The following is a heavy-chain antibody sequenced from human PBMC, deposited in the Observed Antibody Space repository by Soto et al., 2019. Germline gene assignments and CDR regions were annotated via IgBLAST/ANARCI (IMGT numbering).Heavy chain of an antibody. CDR2: ISAYNGNT. D-gene: IGHD3-10*01. V-gene: IGHV1-18*01. CDR3: AGEAEVPGTVYSLY. J-gene: IGHJ1*01. Sequence: QVQLVQSGAEVKKPGASVKVSCEASGYTFTSYGISWVRQAPGQGLEWMGWISAYNGNTNYAQKVQGRVTMTTDTSTRTAFMELRSLRSDDTAVYYCAGEAEVPGTVYSLYWGRGTRVTVSS. CDR1: GYTFTSYG.